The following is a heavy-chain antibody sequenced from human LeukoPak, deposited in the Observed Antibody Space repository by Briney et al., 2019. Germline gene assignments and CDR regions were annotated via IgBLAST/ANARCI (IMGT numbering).Heavy chain of an antibody. Sequence: ETLSLTCTISNDSVSSYYWNWIRQSPEKGLEWIGYISNRGSTTYNPSLRSRVTISVDMGKNQVSLKMRSVTAADTAMYYCARRGWFGSYTWFDPWGQGTPVAVSS. V-gene: IGHV4-59*08. D-gene: IGHD3-10*01. CDR1: NDSVSSYY. CDR2: ISNRGST. J-gene: IGHJ5*02. CDR3: ARRGWFGSYTWFDP.